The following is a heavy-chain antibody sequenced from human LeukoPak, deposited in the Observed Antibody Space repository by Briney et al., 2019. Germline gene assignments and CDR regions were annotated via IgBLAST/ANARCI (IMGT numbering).Heavy chain of an antibody. CDR1: GGSLSSYY. CDR2: IYYSGST. J-gene: IGHJ5*02. V-gene: IGHV4-59*01. D-gene: IGHD6-13*01. Sequence: SETLSLTCTVSGGSLSSYYWSWIRQPPGKGLEWIGYIYYSGSTNYNPSLKSRVTISVDTSKNQFSLKLSSVTAADTAVYYCARVGIAAAHNWFDPWGQGTLVTVSS. CDR3: ARVGIAAAHNWFDP.